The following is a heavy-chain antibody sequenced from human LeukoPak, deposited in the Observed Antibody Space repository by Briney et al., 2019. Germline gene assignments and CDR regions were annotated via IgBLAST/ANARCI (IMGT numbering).Heavy chain of an antibody. CDR1: GGSFSGYY. J-gene: IGHJ6*02. Sequence: PSETLSLTCAVYGGSFSGYYWSWVRQPPGKGLEWIGEINHSGSTNYNPSLKSRVTISVDTPKNQFSLKLSSVTAADTAVYYCARGPDIVVVPAAINYGMDVWGQGTTVTVSS. D-gene: IGHD2-2*01. CDR2: INHSGST. CDR3: ARGPDIVVVPAAINYGMDV. V-gene: IGHV4-34*01.